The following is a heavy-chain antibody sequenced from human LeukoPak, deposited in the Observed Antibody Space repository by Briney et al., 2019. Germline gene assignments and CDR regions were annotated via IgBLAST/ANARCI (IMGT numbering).Heavy chain of an antibody. CDR3: ASTRKRHCSSTSCYTPNYYGMDV. CDR1: GGSFSGYY. D-gene: IGHD2-2*02. CDR2: INHSGST. Sequence: SETLSLTCAVYGGSFSGYYWSWIRQPPGKGLVWIGEINHSGSTNYNPSLKSRVTISVDTSKNQFSLKLSSVTAADTAVYYCASTRKRHCSSTSCYTPNYYGMDVWGQGTTVTVSS. J-gene: IGHJ6*02. V-gene: IGHV4-34*01.